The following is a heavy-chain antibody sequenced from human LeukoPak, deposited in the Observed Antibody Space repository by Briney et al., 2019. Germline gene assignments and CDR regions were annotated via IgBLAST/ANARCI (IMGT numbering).Heavy chain of an antibody. CDR1: GYTFTGYY. V-gene: IGHV1-2*02. D-gene: IGHD1-7*01. J-gene: IGHJ5*02. Sequence: GASVKVSRKASGYTFTGYYMHWVRQAPGQGLEWMGWINPNSGGTNYAQKFQGRVTMTRDTSISTAYMELSRLTSDDTAVYYCARPPRNYVNWFDPWGQGTLVTVSS. CDR2: INPNSGGT. CDR3: ARPPRNYVNWFDP.